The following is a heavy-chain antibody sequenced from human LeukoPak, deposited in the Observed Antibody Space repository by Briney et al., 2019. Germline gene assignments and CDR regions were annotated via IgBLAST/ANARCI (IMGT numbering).Heavy chain of an antibody. V-gene: IGHV1-69*01. CDR2: IIPIFGTA. J-gene: IGHJ3*02. Sequence: GASVKVSCKASGGTFSSYAISWVRQAPGQGLEWMGGIIPIFGTANYAQKFQGRVTITADESTGTAYMELSSLRSEDTAVYYCARELEKLLWFGEFDDAFDIWGQGTMVTVSS. D-gene: IGHD3-10*01. CDR3: ARELEKLLWFGEFDDAFDI. CDR1: GGTFSSYA.